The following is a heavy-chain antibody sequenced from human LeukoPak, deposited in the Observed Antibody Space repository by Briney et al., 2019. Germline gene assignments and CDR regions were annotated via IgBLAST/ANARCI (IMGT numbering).Heavy chain of an antibody. CDR2: INPNSGGT. D-gene: IGHD4-23*01. J-gene: IGHJ4*02. CDR3: ARDPGDYGGIRFDY. CDR1: GYTFTGYY. Sequence: ASVKVSCKASGYTFTGYYLHWVRQAPGQGLEWMGWINPNSGGTNYAQKFQGRVTMTRDTSISTAYMELSRLRSDDTAVYYCARDPGDYGGIRFDYWGQGTLVTISS. V-gene: IGHV1-2*02.